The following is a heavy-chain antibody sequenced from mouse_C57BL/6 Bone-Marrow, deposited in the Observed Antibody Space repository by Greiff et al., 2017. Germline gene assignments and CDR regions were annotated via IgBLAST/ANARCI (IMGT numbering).Heavy chain of an antibody. V-gene: IGHV5-4*01. CDR3: ASSLAY. CDR2: ISDAGSYT. J-gene: IGHJ3*01. Sequence: EVQLVESGGGLVQPGGSLQLSCAASGFTFSSYAMSWVRQTPEKRLEWVAPISDAGSYTSYPDTVKGRFPISSDTAKNNLFLKMSHLKSEDTAMYYCASSLAYWGQGTLVTVSA. CDR1: GFTFSSYA.